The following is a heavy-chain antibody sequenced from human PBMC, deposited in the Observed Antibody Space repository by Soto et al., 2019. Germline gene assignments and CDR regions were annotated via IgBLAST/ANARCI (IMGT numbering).Heavy chain of an antibody. J-gene: IGHJ3*02. Sequence: GGSLRLSCAASGFTFSSYAMHWVRQAPGKGLEWVAVISYDGSNKYYADSVKGRFTISRDNSKNTLYLQMNSLRAEDTAVYYCARERSGSYYLVAFDIWGQGTMVTVSS. CDR1: GFTFSSYA. D-gene: IGHD1-26*01. V-gene: IGHV3-30-3*01. CDR3: ARERSGSYYLVAFDI. CDR2: ISYDGSNK.